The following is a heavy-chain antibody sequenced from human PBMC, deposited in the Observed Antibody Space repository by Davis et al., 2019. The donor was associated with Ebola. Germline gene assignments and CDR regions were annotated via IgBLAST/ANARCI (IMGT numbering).Heavy chain of an antibody. CDR2: ISSSSSTI. D-gene: IGHD5-12*01. Sequence: GESLNISCAASGFTFSSYSMNWVRQAPGQGLEWVSYISSSSSTIYYADSVKGRFTISRDNAKNSLYLQMNSLRDEDTAVYYCARGRWLRSPFFDYWGQGTLVTVSS. CDR1: GFTFSSYS. CDR3: ARGRWLRSPFFDY. V-gene: IGHV3-48*02. J-gene: IGHJ4*02.